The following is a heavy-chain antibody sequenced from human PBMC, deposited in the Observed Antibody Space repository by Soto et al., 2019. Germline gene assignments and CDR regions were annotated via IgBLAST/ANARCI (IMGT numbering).Heavy chain of an antibody. Sequence: GGSLILSCSASGFTFSIYSMSWVRQAPGKGLEWVSAISGSGGSTYYADSVKGRFTISRDNSKNTLYLQMNSLRAEDTAVYYCAKEPAGYSNPYYFDYWGQGPLVTVSS. CDR2: ISGSGGST. CDR1: GFTFSIYS. V-gene: IGHV3-23*01. J-gene: IGHJ4*02. D-gene: IGHD4-4*01. CDR3: AKEPAGYSNPYYFDY.